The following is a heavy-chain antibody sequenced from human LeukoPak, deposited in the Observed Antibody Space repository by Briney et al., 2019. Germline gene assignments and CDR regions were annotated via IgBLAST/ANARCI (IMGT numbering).Heavy chain of an antibody. V-gene: IGHV4-59*01. Sequence: SETLSLTCTLSGVSISSYSWSSIRQPPAKRLEWSGYIYYSGSTNYNPSLKSRVTISVDTSKNQFSLKLSSVTAADTAVYYCASSGYDLAFDIWGQGTMATVSS. CDR1: GVSISSYS. D-gene: IGHD5-12*01. J-gene: IGHJ3*02. CDR3: ASSGYDLAFDI. CDR2: IYYSGST.